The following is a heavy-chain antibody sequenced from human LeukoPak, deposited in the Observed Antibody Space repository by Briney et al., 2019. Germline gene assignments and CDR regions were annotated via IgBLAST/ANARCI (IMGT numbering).Heavy chain of an antibody. V-gene: IGHV3-15*01. CDR2: IKSKTDGGTT. Sequence: NSGGSLRLSCAASGFTFSNAWMSWVRQAPGKGLEWVGRIKSKTDGGTTDYAAPVKGRFTISRDDSKNTLYLQMNSLKTEDTAVYYCTTEDYALPDAFDIWGQGTMVTVSS. CDR1: GFTFSNAW. D-gene: IGHD4-17*01. CDR3: TTEDYALPDAFDI. J-gene: IGHJ3*02.